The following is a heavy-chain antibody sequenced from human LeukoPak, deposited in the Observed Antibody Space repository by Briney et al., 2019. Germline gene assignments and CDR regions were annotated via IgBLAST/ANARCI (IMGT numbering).Heavy chain of an antibody. V-gene: IGHV3-NL1*01. J-gene: IGHJ4*02. CDR3: TSEEYDSPGGY. D-gene: IGHD3-22*01. CDR1: GFIFSSYG. Sequence: PGGSLRLSCAASGFIFSSYGMHWVRQAPGKGLEWVSVIYSSDNSYYADSVKGRFTISRDKSKNTLYLQMNNLRAEDTAVYYCTSEEYDSPGGYWGQGTLVTVSS. CDR2: IYSSDNS.